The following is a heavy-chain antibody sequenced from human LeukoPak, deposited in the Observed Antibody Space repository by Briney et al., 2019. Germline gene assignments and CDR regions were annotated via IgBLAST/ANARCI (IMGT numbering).Heavy chain of an antibody. D-gene: IGHD6-6*01. Sequence: SETLPLTCTVSGGSISSYYWSWIRQPPGKGLEWIGSIYYSGSTYYNPSLKSRVTISVDTSKNQFSLKLSSVTAADTAVYYCARLKAPYSSSPPHADYWGQGTLVTVSS. CDR3: ARLKAPYSSSPPHADY. CDR1: GGSISSYY. J-gene: IGHJ4*02. V-gene: IGHV4-59*05. CDR2: IYYSGST.